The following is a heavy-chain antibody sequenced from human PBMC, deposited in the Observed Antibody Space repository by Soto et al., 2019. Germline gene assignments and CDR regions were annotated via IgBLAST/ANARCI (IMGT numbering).Heavy chain of an antibody. D-gene: IGHD6-13*01. CDR1: GYTFSSYV. V-gene: IGHV1-3*01. CDR2: IIAVNGDT. Sequence: ASVKVSCKASGYTFSSYVIHWVRQAPGQGLEWMGWIIAVNGDTNYSQRFQGRVIFTRDTSANTAFMEVSSLRSEDTAVYYCARDLLGDSSAWYDYWGQGTLVTVSS. J-gene: IGHJ4*02. CDR3: ARDLLGDSSAWYDY.